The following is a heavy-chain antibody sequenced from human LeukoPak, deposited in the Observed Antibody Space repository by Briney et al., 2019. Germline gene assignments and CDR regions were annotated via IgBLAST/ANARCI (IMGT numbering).Heavy chain of an antibody. CDR3: ASEGLAVAGNFLY. D-gene: IGHD6-19*01. Sequence: KSSETLSLTCTVSGGSIGSGAYYWSWIRQPAGKGPEWIGRIYASGSTNYNPSLKSRVTISVDTSENQFSLNLRSVTAADTAVYNCASEGLAVAGNFLYWGQGALVTVSS. CDR2: IYASGST. CDR1: GGSIGSGAYY. V-gene: IGHV4-61*02. J-gene: IGHJ4*02.